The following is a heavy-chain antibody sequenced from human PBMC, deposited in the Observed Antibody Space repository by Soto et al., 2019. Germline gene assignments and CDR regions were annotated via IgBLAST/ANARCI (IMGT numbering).Heavy chain of an antibody. J-gene: IGHJ6*02. CDR1: GFTFDDYA. D-gene: IGHD3-10*01. CDR2: ISWNSGSI. V-gene: IGHV3-9*01. CDR3: AKDAITMVRGVISYYGMDV. Sequence: GGSLRLSCAASGFTFDDYAMHWVRQAPGKGLEWVSGISWNSGSIGYADSVKGRFTISRDNAKNSLYLQMNSLRAEDTALYYCAKDAITMVRGVISYYGMDVWGQGTTVTVSS.